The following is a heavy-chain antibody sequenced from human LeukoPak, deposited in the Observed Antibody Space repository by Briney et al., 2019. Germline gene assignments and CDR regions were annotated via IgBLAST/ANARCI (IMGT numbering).Heavy chain of an antibody. CDR1: GFTFSDFA. CDR2: IRYDGSNK. CDR3: AKGRGGWELMDPPYFDY. Sequence: PGGSLRLSCAASGFTFSDFAMHWVRQAPGKGLEWVAFIRYDGSNKYYADSVKGRFTISRDNSKNTLYLQMNSLRAEDTAVYYCAKGRGGWELMDPPYFDYWGQGTLVTVSS. V-gene: IGHV3-30*02. D-gene: IGHD1-26*01. J-gene: IGHJ4*02.